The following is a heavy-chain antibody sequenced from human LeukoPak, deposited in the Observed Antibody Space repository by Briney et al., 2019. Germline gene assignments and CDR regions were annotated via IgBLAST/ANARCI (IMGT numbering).Heavy chain of an antibody. Sequence: SETLSLTCTVSGGSIRSHYWSWVRQPPGKGLEWIGEMYLSGTTHSNPSVKSRVTISVDKSKNQFFLNLSSVTAADTAVYYCAGLVGRYSSGLYYYYFDYWGQGTLVTVSS. CDR3: AGLVGRYSSGLYYYYFDY. CDR2: MYLSGTT. D-gene: IGHD3-22*01. V-gene: IGHV4-4*02. CDR1: GGSIRSHY. J-gene: IGHJ4*02.